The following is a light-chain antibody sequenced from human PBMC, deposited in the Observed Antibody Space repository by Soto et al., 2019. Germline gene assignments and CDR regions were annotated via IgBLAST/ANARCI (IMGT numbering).Light chain of an antibody. Sequence: EIVLTPSPGTPSLSPGERATLSCRASQSVSSSYLAWYQQKPGQAPRPLIYDGSKRAAGVPDRISGDGSGTDYTLTISSLEPEDFAVYYCQQRTRWPMTFGQGTRL. V-gene: IGKV3D-20*02. CDR1: QSVSSSY. J-gene: IGKJ5*01. CDR3: QQRTRWPMT. CDR2: DGS.